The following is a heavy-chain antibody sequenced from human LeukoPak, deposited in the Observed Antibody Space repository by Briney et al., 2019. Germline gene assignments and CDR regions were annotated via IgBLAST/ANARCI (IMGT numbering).Heavy chain of an antibody. CDR2: INPSGSST. D-gene: IGHD6-13*01. V-gene: IGHV1-46*01. CDR1: GYSFTSYY. Sequence: ASVKVSCKASGYSFTSYYMHWVRQAPGQGLEWMGLINPSGSSTTYAQKFQGRVTMTRDMFTSTDYMELTSLTSDDTAVYYCARDSGGVWGTDSSSWYWFDPWGQGTLVTVSS. J-gene: IGHJ5*02. CDR3: ARDSGGVWGTDSSSWYWFDP.